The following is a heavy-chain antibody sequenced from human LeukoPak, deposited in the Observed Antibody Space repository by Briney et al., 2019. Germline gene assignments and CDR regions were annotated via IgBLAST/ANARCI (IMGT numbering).Heavy chain of an antibody. J-gene: IGHJ4*02. CDR1: GGSISSYY. Sequence: PSETLSLTCTVSGGSISSYYWSWLRQPAGKGLKWIGRICPSGSTNYNPSLKSRVTMSVDTSRNQFSLKLGSVTAADTAVYYCARENSSGFDYWGQGTLVTVSS. CDR3: ARENSSGFDY. D-gene: IGHD6-19*01. V-gene: IGHV4-4*07. CDR2: ICPSGST.